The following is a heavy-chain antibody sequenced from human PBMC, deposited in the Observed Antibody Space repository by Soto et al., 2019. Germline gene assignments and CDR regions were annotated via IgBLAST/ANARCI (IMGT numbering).Heavy chain of an antibody. Sequence: SETLSLTCAVSGYSISDGCYWGWIRQPPGKGLEWIASMYHSGSTYYNPSLKSRVTISVDASKNQFSLKLSSVTAADTAMYYCARWSYLDYWGQGTRVTVSS. CDR2: MYHSGST. J-gene: IGHJ4*02. V-gene: IGHV4-38-2*01. CDR1: GYSISDGCY. CDR3: ARWSYLDY. D-gene: IGHD3-3*01.